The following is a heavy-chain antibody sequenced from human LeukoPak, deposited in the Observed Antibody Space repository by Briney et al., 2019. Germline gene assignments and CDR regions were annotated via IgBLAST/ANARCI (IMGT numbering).Heavy chain of an antibody. V-gene: IGHV3-13*01. CDR1: GFTFSSYD. J-gene: IGHJ3*02. CDR2: IGTAGDT. CDR3: ARGIEMATIYDAFDI. D-gene: IGHD5-24*01. Sequence: GGSLRLSCAASGFTFSSYDMHWVRQATGKGLEWVSAIGTAGDTYYPGSVKGRFTISRENAKNSLYLQMNSLRAEDTAVYYCARGIEMATIYDAFDIWGQGTMVTVSS.